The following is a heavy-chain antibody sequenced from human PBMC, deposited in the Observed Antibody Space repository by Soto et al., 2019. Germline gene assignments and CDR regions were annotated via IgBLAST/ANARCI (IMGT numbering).Heavy chain of an antibody. CDR1: GFTFSSYA. D-gene: IGHD2-2*01. Sequence: EVQLLESGGGLVQPGGSLRLSCAASGFTFSSYAMSWVRQAPGKGREWVSAISGSGGSTYYADSVKGRFTISRDNSKNTLYLQMNSLRAEDTAVYYCAKAGRQLPNRFDYWGQGTLVTVSS. J-gene: IGHJ4*02. CDR3: AKAGRQLPNRFDY. CDR2: ISGSGGST. V-gene: IGHV3-23*01.